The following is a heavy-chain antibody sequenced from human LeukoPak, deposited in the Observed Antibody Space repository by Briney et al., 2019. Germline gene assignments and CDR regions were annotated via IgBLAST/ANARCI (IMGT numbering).Heavy chain of an antibody. D-gene: IGHD5-24*01. CDR2: IYSGGTT. V-gene: IGHV3-66*01. J-gene: IGHJ4*02. Sequence: GGSLRLSCTGSGFTFSSSYMSWVRQTPGKGLEWVSGIYSGGTTYYADSVKGRVTISRDSSKNTLYLQMNSLRAEDTAVYYCARDRRDGYCLGHWGQGTLVTVSS. CDR1: GFTFSSSY. CDR3: ARDRRDGYCLGH.